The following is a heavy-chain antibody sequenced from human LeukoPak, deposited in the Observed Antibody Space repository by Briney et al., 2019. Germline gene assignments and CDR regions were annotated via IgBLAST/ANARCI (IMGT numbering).Heavy chain of an antibody. CDR2: IWYDGSNK. CDR1: GFTFSNYG. V-gene: IGHV3-33*08. CDR3: ARDDYGGKLDI. J-gene: IGHJ3*02. Sequence: GGSLRLSCAASGFTFSNYGMHWVRQAPGKGLEWVAVIWYDGSNKYYADSVKGRFTISRDSSKNTLYLQMNSLRAEDTAVYYCARDDYGGKLDIWGQGTVVTVSS. D-gene: IGHD4-23*01.